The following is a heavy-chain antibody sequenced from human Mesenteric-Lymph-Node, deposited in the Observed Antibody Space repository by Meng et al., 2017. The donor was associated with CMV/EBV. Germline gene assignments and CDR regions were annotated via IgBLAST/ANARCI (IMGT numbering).Heavy chain of an antibody. D-gene: IGHD3-10*01. Sequence: FIFSTYAMRWVRKAPGEGLGWVSAISDSGAATYYTDSVKGRFTISRDNSRNTLYLQMESLRVEDTAIYYCAKNLRGLGNYYSVGYFDYWGQGTLVTAPQ. CDR2: ISDSGAAT. CDR1: FIFSTYA. CDR3: AKNLRGLGNYYSVGYFDY. J-gene: IGHJ4*02. V-gene: IGHV3-23*01.